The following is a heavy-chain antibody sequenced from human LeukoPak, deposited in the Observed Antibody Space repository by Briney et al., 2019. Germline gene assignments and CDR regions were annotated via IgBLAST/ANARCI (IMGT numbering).Heavy chain of an antibody. CDR3: ARGYCDYVSPSWFDP. D-gene: IGHD4-17*01. Sequence: KPSQTLSLTCTVSGGSISSGDYYWRWIRQPPGKGLEWIGYIYYSGSTYYNPSLKSRVTISVDTSKNQFSLKLSSVTAADTAVYYCARGYCDYVSPSWFDPWGQGTLVTVSS. CDR2: IYYSGST. V-gene: IGHV4-30-4*01. CDR1: GGSISSGDYY. J-gene: IGHJ5*02.